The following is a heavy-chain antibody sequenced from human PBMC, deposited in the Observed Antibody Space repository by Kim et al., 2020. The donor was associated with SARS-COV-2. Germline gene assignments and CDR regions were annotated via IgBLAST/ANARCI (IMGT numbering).Heavy chain of an antibody. D-gene: IGHD3-10*01. CDR3: AKATPDAGYYGSGSPNFDY. CDR1: GYTFTSYG. V-gene: IGHV1-18*04. Sequence: ASVKVSCKASGYTFTSYGISWVRQAPGQGLEWMGWISAYNGNTNYAQKLQGRVTMTTDTSTSTAYMELRSLRSDDTAVYYCAKATPDAGYYGSGSPNFDYWGQGTLVTVSS. CDR2: ISAYNGNT. J-gene: IGHJ4*02.